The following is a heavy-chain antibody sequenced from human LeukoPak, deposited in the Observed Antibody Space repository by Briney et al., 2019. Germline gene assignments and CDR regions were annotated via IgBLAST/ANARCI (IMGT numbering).Heavy chain of an antibody. CDR2: IYSGGST. CDR1: GSTISSNY. Sequence: GGSLRLSCAPSGSTISSNYMRWARQAPGKGLEWVSVIYSGGSTYYADSVKGRFTISRDNSKNTLYLQMNSLRAEDTAVYYCASDNDYFYYYYYMDVWGKGTTVTVSS. V-gene: IGHV3-53*01. D-gene: IGHD2/OR15-2a*01. CDR3: ASDNDYFYYYYYMDV. J-gene: IGHJ6*03.